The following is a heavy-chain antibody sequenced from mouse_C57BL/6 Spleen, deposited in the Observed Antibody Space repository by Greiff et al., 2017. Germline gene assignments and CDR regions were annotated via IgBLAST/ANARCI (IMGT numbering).Heavy chain of an antibody. CDR2: IYPSDSET. CDR1: GYTFTSYW. J-gene: IGHJ2*01. V-gene: IGHV1-61*01. Sequence: QVQLQQPGAELVRPGSSVKLSCKASGYTFTSYWMDWVKQRPGQGLEWIGNIYPSDSETHYNQKFKDKATLTADKSSSTAYTQLSSLTSEDSAVYYCARDYGSSYRFDYWGEGTTLTVSS. D-gene: IGHD1-1*01. CDR3: ARDYGSSYRFDY.